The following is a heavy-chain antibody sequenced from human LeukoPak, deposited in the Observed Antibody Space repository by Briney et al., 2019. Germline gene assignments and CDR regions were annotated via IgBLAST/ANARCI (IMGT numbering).Heavy chain of an antibody. D-gene: IGHD6-13*01. CDR1: GGSFSGYY. Sequence: SETLSLTCAVYGGSFSGYYWSWIRQPPGKGLEWIGSIYYSGSTYYNPSLKSRVTISVDTSKNQFSLKLSSVTAADTAVYYCARQEMEQQLVDHFDYWGQGTLVTVSS. V-gene: IGHV4-34*01. CDR3: ARQEMEQQLVDHFDY. CDR2: IYYSGST. J-gene: IGHJ4*02.